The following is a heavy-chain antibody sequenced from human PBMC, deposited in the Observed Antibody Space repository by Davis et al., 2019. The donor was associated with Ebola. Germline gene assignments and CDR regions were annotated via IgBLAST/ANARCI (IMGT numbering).Heavy chain of an antibody. CDR2: MNPNSGNA. D-gene: IGHD1-14*01. Sequence: AASAQVSCKASGYTFTSYDINWVRQATGQRLEWMGWMNPNSGNAGYAQKFQGRVTMTRNTSITTAYMELSSLRSEDTAVYYCARVLTRPQRRWFDPWGQGTLVTVSS. CDR3: ARVLTRPQRRWFDP. V-gene: IGHV1-8*01. CDR1: GYTFTSYD. J-gene: IGHJ5*02.